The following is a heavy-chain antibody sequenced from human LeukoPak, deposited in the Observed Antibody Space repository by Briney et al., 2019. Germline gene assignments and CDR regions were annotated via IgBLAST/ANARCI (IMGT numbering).Heavy chain of an antibody. CDR2: INPSGGST. D-gene: IGHD3-22*01. CDR1: GYTFTSYY. Sequence: GASVKVSCKASGYTFTSYYMHWVRQAPGQGLEWMGIINPSGGSTSYAQKFQGRVTMTRDMSTSTVYTELSSLRSEDTAVYYCARDKLPRSNYYDSSGYKYWGQGTLVTVSS. V-gene: IGHV1-46*01. CDR3: ARDKLPRSNYYDSSGYKY. J-gene: IGHJ4*02.